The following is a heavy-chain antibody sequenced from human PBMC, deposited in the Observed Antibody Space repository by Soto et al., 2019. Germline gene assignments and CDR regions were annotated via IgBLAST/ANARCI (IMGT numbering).Heavy chain of an antibody. CDR1: GYSFTSYW. V-gene: IGHV5-51*03. D-gene: IGHD6-13*01. CDR3: ARLDYIRTIAAAGRYFGL. Sequence: EVQLVQSGAEVKKPGESLKISCKGFGYSFTSYWIGWVRQMPGKGLEWMGIIYPGDSDTRYSPSFQGQVTISADKSISTAYLQWSSLKASDTAMYYCARLDYIRTIAAAGRYFGLWGRGTLVTVSS. J-gene: IGHJ2*01. CDR2: IYPGDSDT.